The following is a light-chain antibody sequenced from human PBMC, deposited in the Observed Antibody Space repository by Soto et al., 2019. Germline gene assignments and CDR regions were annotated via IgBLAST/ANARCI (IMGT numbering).Light chain of an antibody. CDR3: QQSYITPLT. V-gene: IGKV1-39*01. J-gene: IGKJ4*01. CDR1: QSISTY. Sequence: DIQMTQSPSSLSASVGDRVTITCRASQSISTYLNWYQQKPGKAPKLLIYGASSLQSGVPSRFSGSGSGTHFTLTISSLQPEDFATYYCQQSYITPLTFGGGTKVEIK. CDR2: GAS.